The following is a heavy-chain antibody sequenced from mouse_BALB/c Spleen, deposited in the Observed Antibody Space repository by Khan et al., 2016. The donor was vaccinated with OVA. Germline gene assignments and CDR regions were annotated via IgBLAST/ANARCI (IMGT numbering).Heavy chain of an antibody. CDR2: IDPPNDNT. J-gene: IGHJ3*02. CDR3: SGGAGK. Sequence: VQLKQSGAELVKSGATVKMSCTASGFTITDTYMHWLKQRPEQGLEWIGKIDPPNDNTKYDPKFQGKATLTADKSSNTAYLQLSSLTSEDSAVDSSSGGAGKWGQGTMVTVSA. V-gene: IGHV14-3*02. D-gene: IGHD3-3*01. CDR1: GFTITDTY.